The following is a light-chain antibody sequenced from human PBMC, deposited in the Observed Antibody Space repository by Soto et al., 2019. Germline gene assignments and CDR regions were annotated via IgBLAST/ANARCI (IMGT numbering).Light chain of an antibody. CDR2: GAS. V-gene: IGKV3-15*01. CDR1: QSVSYN. CDR3: QQYNNWPLT. Sequence: EIVMTQSPATLSVSPGERVTLSCRASQSVSYNLAWYQQKPGQAPRLLIYGASTRATGIPASFSGRGSGTEFTLTISSLQSEDSAVYYCQQYNNWPLTFGGGTKVEIK. J-gene: IGKJ4*01.